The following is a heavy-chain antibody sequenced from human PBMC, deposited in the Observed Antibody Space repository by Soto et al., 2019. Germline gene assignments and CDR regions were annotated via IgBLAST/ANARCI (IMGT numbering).Heavy chain of an antibody. Sequence: QVQLVQSGAEVKKPGASVKVSCKASGYTFTGHYMHWVRQAPGQGLEWMGWINPNSGGTNYAQKFQGWVTMTRDTSISTAYMELSRLRSDDTAVYYCARDRGIVGATTYYYGMDVWGQGTTVTVSS. D-gene: IGHD1-26*01. CDR1: GYTFTGHY. V-gene: IGHV1-2*04. CDR3: ARDRGIVGATTYYYGMDV. CDR2: INPNSGGT. J-gene: IGHJ6*02.